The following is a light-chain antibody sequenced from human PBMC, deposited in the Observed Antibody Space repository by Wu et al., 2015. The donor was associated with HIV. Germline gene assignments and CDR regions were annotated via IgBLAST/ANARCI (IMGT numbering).Light chain of an antibody. CDR1: RSISNY. V-gene: IGKV3-20*01. Sequence: IVMTQSPATLSVSPGERATLSCRASRSISNYLAWYQQKPGLAPRLLIYGASSRATGIPDRFSGSGSGTDFTLTISRLEPEDFAVYYCQQYGSSPRTFGQGTKVEIK. CDR2: GAS. J-gene: IGKJ1*01. CDR3: QQYGSSPRT.